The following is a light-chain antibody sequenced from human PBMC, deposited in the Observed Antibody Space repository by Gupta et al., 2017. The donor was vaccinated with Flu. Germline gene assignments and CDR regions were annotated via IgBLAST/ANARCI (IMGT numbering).Light chain of an antibody. CDR3: QQCYSNPWT. CDR1: QSISGH. CDR2: AAS. V-gene: IGKV1-39*01. J-gene: IGKJ1*01. Sequence: GCLVTITCRASQSISGHLNWYQQKTGSAPKLLIYAASSLQSGVPSRFRGSGSGTDFTLTITSLQPEDFGSYFCQQCYSNPWTFGQGTKVEIK.